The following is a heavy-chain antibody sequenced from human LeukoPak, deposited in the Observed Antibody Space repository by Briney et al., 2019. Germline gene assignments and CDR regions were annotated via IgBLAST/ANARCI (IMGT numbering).Heavy chain of an antibody. CDR3: ARGPRGYSGYGYYFDY. D-gene: IGHD5-12*01. CDR1: GFTFSSYS. J-gene: IGHJ4*02. CDR2: ISSSSSYI. V-gene: IGHV3-21*01. Sequence: GGSLRLSCAASGFTFSSYSMNWVRQAPGKGLEWVSSISSSSSYIYYADSVEGRFTISRDNAKNSLYLQMNSLRAEDTAVYYCARGPRGYSGYGYYFDYWGQGTLVTVSS.